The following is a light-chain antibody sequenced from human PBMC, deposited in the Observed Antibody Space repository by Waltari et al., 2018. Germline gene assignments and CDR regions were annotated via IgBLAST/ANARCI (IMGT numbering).Light chain of an antibody. J-gene: IGKJ1*01. CDR3: QKYLNVPAT. V-gene: IGKV3-20*01. Sequence: EIVLTQSPGTLSLSPGERATLSCRASQSVSMYLAWYQQRPGQAPRLLIYDSSNRATGHPDSFRCRGSGTDLSLTIIRLETEDFGVYYCQKYLNVPATFGQGTKVDIK. CDR2: DSS. CDR1: QSVSMY.